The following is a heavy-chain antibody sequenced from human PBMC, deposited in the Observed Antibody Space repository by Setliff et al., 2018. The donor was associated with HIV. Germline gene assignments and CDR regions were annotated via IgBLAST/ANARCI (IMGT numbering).Heavy chain of an antibody. Sequence: GASVKVSCKASDYTFTSYGISWVRQAPGQGLEWMGWISAYNGNTNYAQKLQGRVTMTTDTSTSTAYMELRSLRSDDTAVYYCARDQITMVRGTLGAFDIWGQGAMVTVSS. V-gene: IGHV1-18*01. CDR3: ARDQITMVRGTLGAFDI. CDR1: DYTFTSYG. J-gene: IGHJ3*02. CDR2: ISAYNGNT. D-gene: IGHD3-10*01.